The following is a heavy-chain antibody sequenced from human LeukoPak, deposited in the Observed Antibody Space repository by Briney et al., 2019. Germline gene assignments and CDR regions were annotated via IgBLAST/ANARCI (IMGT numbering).Heavy chain of an antibody. D-gene: IGHD2/OR15-2a*01. CDR3: ARGESGTEYDLYIGY. V-gene: IGHV3-21*01. J-gene: IGHJ4*02. Sequence: GGPLRLSCAASGFTFSTYSMNWVRQAPGKGLEWVASISANSWYIYYADSLKGRFTISRDNAKNSLHLQMNSLRVEDTAVYYCARGESGTEYDLYIGYWGQGTLVAVSS. CDR1: GFTFSTYS. CDR2: ISANSWYI.